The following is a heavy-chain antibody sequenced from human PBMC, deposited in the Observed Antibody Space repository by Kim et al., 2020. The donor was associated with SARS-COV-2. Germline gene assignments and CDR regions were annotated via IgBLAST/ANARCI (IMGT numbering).Heavy chain of an antibody. CDR1: GGSFSDSY. Sequence: SETLSLTCGVYGGSFSDSYWSWIRQPPGKGLQWIGEINHSGSSNYNPSLKSRVTISLDTSKNQFSLRLNSVTAADTAVYFCARDTLGRAAAALHLYY. V-gene: IGHV4-34*01. CDR2: INHSGSS. J-gene: IGHJ6*01. D-gene: IGHD6-13*01. CDR3: ARDTLGRAAAALHLYY.